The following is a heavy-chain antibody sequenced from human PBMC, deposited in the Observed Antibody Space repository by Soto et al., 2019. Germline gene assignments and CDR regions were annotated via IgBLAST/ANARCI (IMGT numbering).Heavy chain of an antibody. D-gene: IGHD6-13*01. CDR1: GYSISSGYY. Sequence: SETLSLTCAVSGYSISSGYYWGWIRQPPGKGLEWIGSIYHSGSTYYNPSLKSRVTISVDTSKNQFSLKLSSVTAADTAVYYCARIIAEAGNSNWFDPWGQGTLVTGS. CDR2: IYHSGST. V-gene: IGHV4-38-2*01. J-gene: IGHJ5*02. CDR3: ARIIAEAGNSNWFDP.